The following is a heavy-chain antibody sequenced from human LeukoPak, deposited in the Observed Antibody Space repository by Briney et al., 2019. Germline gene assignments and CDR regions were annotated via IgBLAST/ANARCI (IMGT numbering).Heavy chain of an antibody. CDR2: INHSGST. J-gene: IGHJ5*02. CDR3: ARLSVVVPAAHNWFDP. Sequence: SETLSLTCTVSGRSISLGYYWGWIRQPPGKGLEWIGEINHSGSTNYNPSLKSRVTISVDTSKNQFSLKLSSVTAADTAVYYCARLSVVVPAAHNWFDPWGQGTLVTVSS. CDR1: GRSISLGYY. V-gene: IGHV4-34*01. D-gene: IGHD2-2*01.